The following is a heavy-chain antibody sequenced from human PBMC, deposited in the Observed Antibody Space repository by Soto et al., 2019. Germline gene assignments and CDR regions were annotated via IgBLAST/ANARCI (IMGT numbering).Heavy chain of an antibody. Sequence: SETLSLTCTVSGGSISSGDYYWSWIRQPPGKGLEWIGYIYYSGSTYYNTSPKSRVTISVDTSKNQFSLKLSSVTAADTAVYYCARGASDAAMRVYYFDYWGQGTLVTVSS. CDR3: ARGASDAAMRVYYFDY. V-gene: IGHV4-30-4*01. J-gene: IGHJ4*02. CDR1: GGSISSGDYY. D-gene: IGHD2-2*01. CDR2: IYYSGST.